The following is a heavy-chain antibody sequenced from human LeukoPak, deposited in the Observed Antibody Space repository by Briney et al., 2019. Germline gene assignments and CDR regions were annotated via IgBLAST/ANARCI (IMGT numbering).Heavy chain of an antibody. D-gene: IGHD6-13*01. Sequence: PSETLSLTCSVSGGFNTHYYWSWIRQPPGKGLEWIGYIYYSGSTNYNPSLKSRVTISVDTSKNQFSLKLSSVTAADTAVYYCARPHSSSWYSLEYWGQGTLVTVSS. J-gene: IGHJ4*02. CDR2: IYYSGST. CDR1: GGFNTHYY. V-gene: IGHV4-59*08. CDR3: ARPHSSSWYSLEY.